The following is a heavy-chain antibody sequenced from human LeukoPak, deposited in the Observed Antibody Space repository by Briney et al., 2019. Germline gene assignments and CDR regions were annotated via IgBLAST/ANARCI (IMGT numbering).Heavy chain of an antibody. Sequence: GESLKISCKSSGYSFTTYWIAWVRQMPGKGLEWMGIIYPGDSDTRYSPSFQGQVTISADKSISTAYLQWTSLKASDSAMYYRARVLIRGDEIDYWGQGTLVTVSS. V-gene: IGHV5-51*01. CDR1: GYSFTTYW. CDR3: ARVLIRGDEIDY. CDR2: IYPGDSDT. J-gene: IGHJ4*02. D-gene: IGHD2-21*01.